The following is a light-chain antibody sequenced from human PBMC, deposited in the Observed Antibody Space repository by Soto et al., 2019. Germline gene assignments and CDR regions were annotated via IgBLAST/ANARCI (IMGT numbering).Light chain of an antibody. J-gene: IGKJ2*02. CDR1: QSVSSY. V-gene: IGKV3-11*01. Sequence: EIVLTQSPATLSLSPGERATLSCRASQSVSSYLAWYQQKPGQAPRLLIYDTSSRATGIPARFSGSGSGTDFTLTIRRLEPEEYAGYYCQQRSNWPSTFGQGTKLEIK. CDR3: QQRSNWPST. CDR2: DTS.